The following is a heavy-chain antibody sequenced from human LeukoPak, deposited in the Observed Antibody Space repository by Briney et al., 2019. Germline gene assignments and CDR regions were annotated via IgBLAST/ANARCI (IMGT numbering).Heavy chain of an antibody. J-gene: IGHJ3*02. Sequence: ASVKVSCKASGGTFSSYAISWVRQAPGQGLEWMGGIIPIFGTANYAQKFQGRVTITADESTSTAHMELSSLRSEDTAVYYCARVATTYCSGGSCSWVIWGQGTMVTVSS. D-gene: IGHD2-15*01. V-gene: IGHV1-69*13. CDR1: GGTFSSYA. CDR2: IIPIFGTA. CDR3: ARVATTYCSGGSCSWVI.